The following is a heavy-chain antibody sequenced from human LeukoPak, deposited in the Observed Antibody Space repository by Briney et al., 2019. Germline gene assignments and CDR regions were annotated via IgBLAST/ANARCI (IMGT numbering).Heavy chain of an antibody. CDR2: ITSDGSYT. D-gene: IGHD3-10*01. Sequence: GGTLRLSCAVSGFTLSSYCMHWVRQAPGKGLVYVSRITSDGSYTSYADSVKGRFTISRDNAKNTLYLQMNSLRAEGTAVYYDSRYFGGAWGQGTMVTVSS. CDR1: GFTLSSYC. CDR3: SRYFGGA. J-gene: IGHJ5*02. V-gene: IGHV3-74*01.